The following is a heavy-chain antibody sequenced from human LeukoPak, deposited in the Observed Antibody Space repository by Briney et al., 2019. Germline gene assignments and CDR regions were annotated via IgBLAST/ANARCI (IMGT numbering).Heavy chain of an antibody. V-gene: IGHV4-4*07. D-gene: IGHD3-16*01. CDR2: IYTTGST. J-gene: IGHJ4*02. CDR3: ARDNPFKYDYVN. Sequence: SETLSLTCAVYGGSFSGYYWSWIRQPAGKELEWIGRIYTTGSTNYSPSLKSRVTISADTSKNQFSLKLSSVTAADTAVYYCARDNPFKYDYVNWGQGTLVTVSS. CDR1: GGSFSGYY.